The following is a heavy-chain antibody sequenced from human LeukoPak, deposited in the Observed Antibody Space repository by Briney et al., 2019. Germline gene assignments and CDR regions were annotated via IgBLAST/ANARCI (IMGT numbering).Heavy chain of an antibody. J-gene: IGHJ4*02. V-gene: IGHV3-33*01. D-gene: IGHD3-10*01. CDR3: ASWRGSGSYGGYFDY. CDR2: IWYDGSNR. CDR1: GFTFSSYG. Sequence: GGSLRLSCAASGFTFSSYGMYWFRQAPGKGLEWVALIWYDGSNRYCADSVKGRFTISRDNSKNTLYLQMNSLRAEDTAVYYCASWRGSGSYGGYFDYWGQGTLVTVSS.